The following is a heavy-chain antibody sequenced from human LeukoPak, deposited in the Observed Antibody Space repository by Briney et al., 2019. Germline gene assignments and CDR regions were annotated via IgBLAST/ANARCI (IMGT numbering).Heavy chain of an antibody. CDR2: IYYSGST. D-gene: IGHD6-13*01. V-gene: IGHV4-61*01. CDR3: ARETYSSSWYSPFDY. Sequence: SETLSLTCTVSGGSVSSGSYYWSWIRQPPGKGLEWIVYIYYSGSTNYNPSLKSRVTISVDTSKNQFSLKLSSVTAADTAVYYCARETYSSSWYSPFDYWGQGTLVTVSS. J-gene: IGHJ4*02. CDR1: GGSVSSGSYY.